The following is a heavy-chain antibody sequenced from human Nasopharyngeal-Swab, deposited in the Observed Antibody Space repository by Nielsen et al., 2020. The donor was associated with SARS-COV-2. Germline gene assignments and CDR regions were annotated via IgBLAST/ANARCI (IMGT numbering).Heavy chain of an antibody. CDR2: IEQDGSEK. Sequence: GALRLSCAASAFTFSGYWMNWVRQAPGKGLEWVASIEQDGSEKYYVDSAKGRFTISRDNAKNSLYLQMNSLRVEDTAVYYCARVPGGYDSSGYYFDQWGQGTLVTVSS. D-gene: IGHD3-22*01. V-gene: IGHV3-7*01. J-gene: IGHJ4*02. CDR1: AFTFSGYW. CDR3: ARVPGGYDSSGYYFDQ.